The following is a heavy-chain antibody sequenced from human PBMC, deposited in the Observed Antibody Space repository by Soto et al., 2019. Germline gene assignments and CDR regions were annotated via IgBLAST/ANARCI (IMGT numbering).Heavy chain of an antibody. V-gene: IGHV4-30-4*01. Sequence: SETLSLTCTVSGGSISSGDYYWSWIRQPPGKGLEWIGYIYYSGSTYYNPSLKSRVTISVDTSKNQFSLNLSSVTAADTAVYYCARGSYYYDSSGYYHFWAQGTLVTFSS. D-gene: IGHD3-22*01. J-gene: IGHJ4*02. CDR1: GGSISSGDYY. CDR3: ARGSYYYDSSGYYHF. CDR2: IYYSGST.